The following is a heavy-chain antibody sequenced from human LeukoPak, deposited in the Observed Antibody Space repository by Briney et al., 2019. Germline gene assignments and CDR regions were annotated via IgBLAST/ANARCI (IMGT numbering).Heavy chain of an antibody. CDR1: GGSISGTYY. D-gene: IGHD3-16*01. CDR2: IYYTGTT. CDR3: ARRWVYDKRAFDA. V-gene: IGHV4-59*08. Sequence: SETLSLTCTVSGGSISGTYYWSWIRQPPGQGLEWIGYIYYTGTTDSNPSLKSRVTISLDTSKNQVSLNLSSVTAADTAVYYCARRWVYDKRAFDAWGQGTMVTVSS. J-gene: IGHJ3*01.